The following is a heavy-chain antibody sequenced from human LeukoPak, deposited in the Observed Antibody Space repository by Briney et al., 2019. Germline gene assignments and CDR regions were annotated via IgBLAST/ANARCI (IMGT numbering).Heavy chain of an antibody. V-gene: IGHV3-21*04. Sequence: PGGSLRLSCAASGFTFSSYSMNWVRQAPGKGLEWVSSISSSSGYIYYADSVKGRFTISRDNAKNSLYLQMNSLRAEDTAVYYCARVGNSGYYDSTGYWASWFDPWGQGTLVTVSS. CDR1: GFTFSSYS. D-gene: IGHD3-22*01. CDR2: ISSSSGYI. CDR3: ARVGNSGYYDSTGYWASWFDP. J-gene: IGHJ5*02.